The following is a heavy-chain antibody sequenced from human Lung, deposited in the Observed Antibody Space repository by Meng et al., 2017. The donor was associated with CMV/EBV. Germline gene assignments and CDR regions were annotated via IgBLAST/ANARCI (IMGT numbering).Heavy chain of an antibody. V-gene: IGHV3-53*01. CDR2: IYSGGGT. CDR3: ARVLTAHHYYGMDV. J-gene: IGHJ6*02. CDR1: GFTVSSNS. D-gene: IGHD5-18*01. Sequence: GEXXKISCAASGFTVSSNSMNWVRQAPGKGLEWVSLIYSGGGTYYADSVKGRFNISRDNFKNTLYLQMNSLRAEDTAVYYCARVLTAHHYYGMDVWGQGTTVTVSS.